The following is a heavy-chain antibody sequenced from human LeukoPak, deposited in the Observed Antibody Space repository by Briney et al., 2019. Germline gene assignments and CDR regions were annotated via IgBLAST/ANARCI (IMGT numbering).Heavy chain of an antibody. Sequence: GGSLRLSCAASGFTFSTYALNWVRQAPGKGLEWVSAISDSGGAIYYADSVKGRFTMSRENSKNSLFLQMNSLRAEDTAVYYCARIGSAAFTDYWGQGTLVTVSS. CDR3: ARIGSAAFTDY. CDR1: GFTFSTYA. CDR2: ISDSGGAI. V-gene: IGHV3-23*01. J-gene: IGHJ4*02. D-gene: IGHD3-3*02.